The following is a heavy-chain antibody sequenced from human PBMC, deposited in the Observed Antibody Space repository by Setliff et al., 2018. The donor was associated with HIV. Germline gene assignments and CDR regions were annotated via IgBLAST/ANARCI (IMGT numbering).Heavy chain of an antibody. D-gene: IGHD2-15*01. CDR1: GGSISSGDYS. V-gene: IGHV4-61*09. J-gene: IGHJ3*02. CDR2: IDTTGST. Sequence: PSETLSLTCTVSGGSISSGDYSWSWIRQPAGKGLEWLGHIDTTGSTTYNPSLRSRVTMSVDTSKSQFSLKLNSVAAADTAVYYCARVFPPIRGAPFGTPPGASDIWGQGTMVTVSS. CDR3: ARVFPPIRGAPFGTPPGASDI.